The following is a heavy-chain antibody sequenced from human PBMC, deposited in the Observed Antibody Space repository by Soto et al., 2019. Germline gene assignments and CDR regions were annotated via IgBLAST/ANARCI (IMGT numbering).Heavy chain of an antibody. CDR2: ISSSSSTI. CDR3: ARDNPRSSGWDV. CDR1: GFTLSSYS. V-gene: IGHV3-48*02. J-gene: IGHJ6*02. Sequence: EVQLVESGGGLVQPGGSLRLSCEASGFTLSSYSMNWARQAPGQGLEWVSYISSSSSTIYYADSVKGRFTISRDNAKNSLYLHMNSLRHEDTAVYYCARDNPRSSGWDVWGQGTTVTVSS.